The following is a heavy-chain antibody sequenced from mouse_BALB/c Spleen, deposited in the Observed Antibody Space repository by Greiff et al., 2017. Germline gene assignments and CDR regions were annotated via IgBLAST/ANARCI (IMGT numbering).Heavy chain of an antibody. CDR3: AREVNYGYVRGSNAMDY. V-gene: IGHV2-9*02. Sequence: VQRVESGPGLVAPSQSLSITCTVSGFSLTSYGVHWVRQPPGKGLEWLGVIWAGGSTNYNSALMSRLSISKDNSKSQVFLKMNSLQTDDTAMYYCAREVNYGYVRGSNAMDYWGQGTSVTVSS. CDR2: IWAGGST. CDR1: GFSLTSYG. D-gene: IGHD1-2*01. J-gene: IGHJ4*01.